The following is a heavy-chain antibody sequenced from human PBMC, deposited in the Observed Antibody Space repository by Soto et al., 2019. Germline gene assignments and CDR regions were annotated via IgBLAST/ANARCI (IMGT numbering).Heavy chain of an antibody. D-gene: IGHD3-10*01. CDR2: ISYGGSNK. CDR1: GFTFSSYG. J-gene: IGHJ6*02. V-gene: IGHV3-30*18. CDR3: AKRRGSYYYYYGMDV. Sequence: GGSLRLSCAASGFTFSSYGMHCVRQAPGKGLEWVAVISYGGSNKYYADSVKGRFTISRDNSKNTLYLQMNSLRAEDTAVYYCAKRRGSYYYYYGMDVWGQGTTVTVSS.